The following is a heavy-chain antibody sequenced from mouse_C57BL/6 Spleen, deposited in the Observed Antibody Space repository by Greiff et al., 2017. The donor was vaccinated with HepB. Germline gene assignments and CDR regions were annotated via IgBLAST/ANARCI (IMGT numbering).Heavy chain of an antibody. CDR2: INPSNGGT. D-gene: IGHD3-2*02. CDR3: AREWETAQATSYYYAMDY. Sequence: VQLQQSGTELVKPGASVKLSCKASGYTFTSYWMHWVKQRPGQGLEWIGNINPSNGGTNYNEKFKSKATLTVDKSSSTAYMQLSSLTSEDSAVYYCAREWETAQATSYYYAMDYWGQGTSVTVSS. CDR1: GYTFTSYW. V-gene: IGHV1-53*01. J-gene: IGHJ4*01.